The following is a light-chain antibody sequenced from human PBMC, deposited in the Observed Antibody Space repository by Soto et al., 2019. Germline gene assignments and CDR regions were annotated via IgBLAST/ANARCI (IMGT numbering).Light chain of an antibody. CDR2: RNN. Sequence: VLTQPPFASGTPRQRGTLSCSGNNSNNGSNYVYWYQQLPGTAPKLLIYRNNQRPSGVPDRFSGSKSGTSASLAISGLRSEDEADYYCAAWDDSLSALNYVFGTGTKVTVL. V-gene: IGLV1-47*01. CDR1: NSNNGSNY. J-gene: IGLJ1*01. CDR3: AAWDDSLSALNYV.